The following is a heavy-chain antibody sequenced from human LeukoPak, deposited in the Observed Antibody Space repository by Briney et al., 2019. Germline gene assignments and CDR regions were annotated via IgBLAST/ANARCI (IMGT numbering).Heavy chain of an antibody. CDR3: ARHGKSRPLDDTANFDY. CDR1: GGSISSYY. D-gene: IGHD5-18*01. CDR2: IYYSGST. V-gene: IGHV4-59*08. Sequence: PSETLSLTCTVSGGSISSYYWSWIRQPPGKGLEWIGYIYYSGSTNYNPSLKSRVTISVDTSKNQFSLKLSSVTAADTAVYYCARHGKSRPLDDTANFDYWGQGTLVTVSS. J-gene: IGHJ4*02.